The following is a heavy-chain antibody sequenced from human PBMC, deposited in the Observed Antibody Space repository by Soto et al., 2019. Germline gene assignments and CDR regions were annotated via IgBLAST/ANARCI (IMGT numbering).Heavy chain of an antibody. J-gene: IGHJ4*02. Sequence: GGSLRLSCAASGFTVSSNYMSWVRQAPGKGLEWVSVIYTGGSTYYADSVRGRFTISRDNSKNTVYLQMNSLRVEDTAVYYCARTVALLWFGGAQPSSFDYWGQGTLVTVSS. CDR2: IYTGGST. D-gene: IGHD3-10*01. CDR3: ARTVALLWFGGAQPSSFDY. CDR1: GFTVSSNY. V-gene: IGHV3-66*01.